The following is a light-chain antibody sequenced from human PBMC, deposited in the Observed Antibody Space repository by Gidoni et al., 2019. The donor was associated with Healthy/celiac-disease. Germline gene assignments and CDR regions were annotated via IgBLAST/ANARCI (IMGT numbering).Light chain of an antibody. V-gene: IGLV2-14*03. CDR2: DVS. CDR1: SSDVGGYNY. J-gene: IGLJ2*01. CDR3: SSYTSSSTL. Sequence: QSDLTQPASVSGSPGQSITISCTGTSSDVGGYNYVSWYQQHPGKAPKLMIYDVSNRPSGVSNRFSGSKSGNTASLTISGLQAEDDADYYCSSYTSSSTLFGGGTKLTVL.